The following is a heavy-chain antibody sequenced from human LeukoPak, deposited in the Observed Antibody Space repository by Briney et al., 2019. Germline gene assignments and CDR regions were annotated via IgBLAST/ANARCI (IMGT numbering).Heavy chain of an antibody. CDR2: INHGGST. V-gene: IGHV4-34*01. Sequence: SETLSLTCAVYGGSISGYYWSWVRQPPGKGREWIGEINHGGSTNYNPSLKSRVTISVDTSKNQFSLNLSPVTAADTAVYYCARDRDWNYGFDYWGQGTLVTVSS. J-gene: IGHJ4*02. CDR1: GGSISGYY. D-gene: IGHD1-7*01. CDR3: ARDRDWNYGFDY.